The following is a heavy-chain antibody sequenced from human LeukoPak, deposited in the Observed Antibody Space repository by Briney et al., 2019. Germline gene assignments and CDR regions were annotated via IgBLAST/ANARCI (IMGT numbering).Heavy chain of an antibody. CDR3: ARVGYSGSSHFDY. CDR1: GYTFTGYY. Sequence: ASVKVSCKASGYTFTGYYMHWVRQAPGQGLEWMGWINPNSGGTNYAQKFQGRVTMTTATSTSTAYMELRSLRSDDTAVYYCARVGYSGSSHFDYWGQGTLVTVSS. V-gene: IGHV1-2*02. CDR2: INPNSGGT. D-gene: IGHD1-26*01. J-gene: IGHJ4*02.